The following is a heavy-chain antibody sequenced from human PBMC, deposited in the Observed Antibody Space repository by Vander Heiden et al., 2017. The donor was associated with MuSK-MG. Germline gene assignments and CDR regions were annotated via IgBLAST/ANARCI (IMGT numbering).Heavy chain of an antibody. D-gene: IGHD5-18*01. J-gene: IGHJ4*02. CDR1: GFTFSSYA. Sequence: QVQLVESGGGVVPPGRSLRLSCAAPGFTFSSYAMHWVRQAPGKGLEWVAVISYDGSNKYYADSVKGRFTISRDNSKNTLYLQMNSLRAEDTAVYYCARGYETATLDYWGQGTLVTVSS. CDR2: ISYDGSNK. CDR3: ARGYETATLDY. V-gene: IGHV3-30-3*01.